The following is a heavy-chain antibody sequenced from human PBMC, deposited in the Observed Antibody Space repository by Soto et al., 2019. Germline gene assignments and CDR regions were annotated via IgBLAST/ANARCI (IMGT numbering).Heavy chain of an antibody. V-gene: IGHV3-23*01. J-gene: IGHJ5*01. D-gene: IGHD3-9*01. CDR1: GFTFSIYW. CDR3: AKDRDPDGIWTFDS. Sequence: QPGGSLRLSCAASGFTFSIYWMNWVRQAPGKGLEWVSGIIGGDGDKFYSDSVKGRFTISRDNSKDMLFLQMSSLRVDDTAVYYCAKDRDPDGIWTFDSWGQGTLVTVSS. CDR2: IIGGDGDK.